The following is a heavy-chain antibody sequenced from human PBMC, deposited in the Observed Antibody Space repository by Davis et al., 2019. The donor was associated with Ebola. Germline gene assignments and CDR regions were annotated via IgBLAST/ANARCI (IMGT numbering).Heavy chain of an antibody. V-gene: IGHV4-39*07. CDR3: ARVTGDFYYYGMDV. Sequence: SETLSLTCTVSGGSISSSSYYWGWIRQPPGKGLEWIGSIYYSGSTNYNPSLKSRVTISVDTSKNQFSLKLSSVTAADTAVYYCARVTGDFYYYGMDVWGQGTTVTVSS. J-gene: IGHJ6*02. CDR2: IYYSGST. CDR1: GGSISSSSYY. D-gene: IGHD3-16*01.